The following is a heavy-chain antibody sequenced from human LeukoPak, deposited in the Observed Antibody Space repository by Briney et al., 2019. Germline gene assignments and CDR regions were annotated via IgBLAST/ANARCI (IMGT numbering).Heavy chain of an antibody. CDR3: AALIQWLEEGDAFDI. D-gene: IGHD6-19*01. CDR2: INAGNGNT. J-gene: IGHJ3*02. Sequence: ASVKVSCKASGYTFTSYAMHWVRQAPGQRLEWMGWINAGNGNTKYSQKFQGRVTITRDTSASTAYMELRSLRSDDTAVYYCAALIQWLEEGDAFDIWGQGTMVTVSS. CDR1: GYTFTSYA. V-gene: IGHV1-3*01.